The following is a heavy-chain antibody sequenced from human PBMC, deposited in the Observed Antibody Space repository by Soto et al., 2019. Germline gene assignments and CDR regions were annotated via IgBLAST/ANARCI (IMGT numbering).Heavy chain of an antibody. CDR2: IIPIFGTA. CDR1: GGTFSSYA. Sequence: GASVKVSCKASGGTFSSYAISWVRQAPGQGLEWMGGIIPIFGTANYAQKFQGRVTITADESTSTAYMELSSLRSEDTAVYYCATQSSSTSSPFDYWGQGTLVTVSS. V-gene: IGHV1-69*13. CDR3: ATQSSSTSSPFDY. D-gene: IGHD2-2*01. J-gene: IGHJ4*02.